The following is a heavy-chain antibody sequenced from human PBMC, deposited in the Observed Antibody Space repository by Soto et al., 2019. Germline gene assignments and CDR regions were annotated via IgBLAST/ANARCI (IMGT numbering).Heavy chain of an antibody. CDR1: GGSFSGYY. V-gene: IGHV4-34*01. Sequence: SETLSLTCAVYGGSFSGYYWSWIRQPPGKGLEWIGEINHSGSTSYNPSLKSRVTISVDTSKNQFSLKLSSVTAADTAVYYCARGVRYCSSTSCYKRNWFDPWGQGTLVTVSS. D-gene: IGHD2-2*02. J-gene: IGHJ5*02. CDR3: ARGVRYCSSTSCYKRNWFDP. CDR2: INHSGST.